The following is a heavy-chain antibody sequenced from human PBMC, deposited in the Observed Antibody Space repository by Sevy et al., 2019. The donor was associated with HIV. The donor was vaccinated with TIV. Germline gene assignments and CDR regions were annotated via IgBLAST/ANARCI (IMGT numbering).Heavy chain of an antibody. CDR1: GFTFSKYS. V-gene: IGHV3-23*01. J-gene: IGHJ4*02. CDR3: AREGCTKPHDY. Sequence: GGSLRLSCAASGFTFSKYSMSWVRQPPGKGLGWVSTLVFGWGEINYADSVKGRLTISRDNSKSSVYLQMNNLRPEDTAVYYCAREGCTKPHDYWGQGTLVTVSS. D-gene: IGHD2-8*01. CDR2: LVFGWGEI.